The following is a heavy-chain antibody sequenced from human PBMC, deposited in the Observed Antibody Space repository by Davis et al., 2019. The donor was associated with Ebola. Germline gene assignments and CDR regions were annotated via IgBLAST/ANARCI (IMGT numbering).Heavy chain of an antibody. CDR2: IYWDDVK. D-gene: IGHD6-19*01. V-gene: IGHV2-5*02. CDR3: AHRGVAVAGAFDY. Sequence: SGPPLAHLPQTLTLTCPFSGFPLRPSGVAVGWFGQPPGKALEWLALIYWDDVKRYSPSLKSRLTITKDTSKNQVVLTMTNMDPVDTATYYWAHRGVAVAGAFDYWGQGTLVTVSS. J-gene: IGHJ4*02. CDR1: GFPLRPSGVA.